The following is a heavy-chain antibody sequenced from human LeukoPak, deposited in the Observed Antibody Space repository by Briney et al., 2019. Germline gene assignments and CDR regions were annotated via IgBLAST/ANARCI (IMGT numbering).Heavy chain of an antibody. Sequence: ASVTVSCKASGYTFTSYDINWVRQATGQGLEWMGWMNPNSGNTGYAQKFQGRVTMTRNTSISTAYMELGSLRSEDTAVYYCARRASSGYYLGYWGQGTLVTVSS. CDR2: MNPNSGNT. CDR1: GYTFTSYD. D-gene: IGHD3-22*01. V-gene: IGHV1-8*01. J-gene: IGHJ4*02. CDR3: ARRASSGYYLGY.